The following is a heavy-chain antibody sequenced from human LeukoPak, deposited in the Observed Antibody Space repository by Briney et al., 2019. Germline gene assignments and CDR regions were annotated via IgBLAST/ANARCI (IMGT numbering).Heavy chain of an antibody. D-gene: IGHD1-14*01. V-gene: IGHV1-3*03. CDR1: GYTFTSYT. Sequence: ASVKVSCKVSGYTFTSYTIHWVRQAPGQSLEWMGWINIGRGDSKCSQEFQGRVTLTRDTSATTAHLEVSSLRPEDMAVYYCARERGIRDAFDFWGQGTMVTVSS. CDR2: INIGRGDS. J-gene: IGHJ3*01. CDR3: ARERGIRDAFDF.